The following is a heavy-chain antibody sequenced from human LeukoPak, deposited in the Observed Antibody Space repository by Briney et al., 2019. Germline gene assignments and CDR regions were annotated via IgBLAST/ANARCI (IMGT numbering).Heavy chain of an antibody. D-gene: IGHD3-10*01. CDR3: ARGSNYGYYYGSGSSQLYYYGMDV. Sequence: GGSLRLSCAASGFTFSSYSMNWVRQAPGKGLEWVSSISSSSSYIYYADSVKGRFTISRDNAKNSLYLQMNSLRAEDTAVYYCARGSNYGYYYGSGSSQLYYYGMDVWGQGTTVTVSS. J-gene: IGHJ6*02. CDR2: ISSSSSYI. V-gene: IGHV3-21*01. CDR1: GFTFSSYS.